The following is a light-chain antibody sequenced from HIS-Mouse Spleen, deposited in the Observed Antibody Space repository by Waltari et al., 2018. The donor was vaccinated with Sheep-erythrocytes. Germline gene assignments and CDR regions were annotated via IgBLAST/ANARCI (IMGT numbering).Light chain of an antibody. Sequence: SHELTQPPSVSVSPGQTASITCSGDKLGDKYACWYQQKPGQSPVLVIYQDRKRPSGIPERFAGSNSGNTATLTISGTQAMDEADYYCQAWDSSTAVFGGGTKLTVL. CDR1: KLGDKY. CDR2: QDR. J-gene: IGLJ2*01. CDR3: QAWDSSTAV. V-gene: IGLV3-1*01.